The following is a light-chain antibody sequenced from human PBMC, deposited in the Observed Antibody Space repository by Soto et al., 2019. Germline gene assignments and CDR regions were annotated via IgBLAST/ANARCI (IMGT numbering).Light chain of an antibody. CDR2: AAS. Sequence: AIQMTQSPSSLSASVGDRVTITCRASQGIRNDLGWDQQKPGKAPKLLIYAASTLQIGVPSRFSGSGSGTDFTLTICSLQPEDFATYYSLPDDNDPLSFGGGTKVEIK. CDR1: QGIRND. J-gene: IGKJ4*01. CDR3: LPDDNDPLS. V-gene: IGKV1-6*01.